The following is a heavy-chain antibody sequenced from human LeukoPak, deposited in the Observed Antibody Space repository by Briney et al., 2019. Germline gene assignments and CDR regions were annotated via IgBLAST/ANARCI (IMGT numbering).Heavy chain of an antibody. CDR2: IYYSGST. Sequence: SETLSLTCTVSGGSISSSSYYWGWIRQPPGKGLEWIGSIYYSGSTYYNPSLKSRVTISVDTSKNQFSLKLSSVTAADTAVYYCARWRITMIDAFDIWGQGTMVTVSS. CDR1: GGSISSSSYY. V-gene: IGHV4-39*01. J-gene: IGHJ3*02. D-gene: IGHD3-22*01. CDR3: ARWRITMIDAFDI.